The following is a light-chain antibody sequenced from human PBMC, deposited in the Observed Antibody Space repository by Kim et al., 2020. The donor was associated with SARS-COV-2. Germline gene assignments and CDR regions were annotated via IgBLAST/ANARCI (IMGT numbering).Light chain of an antibody. CDR3: EQYGNLPWT. CDR2: GAS. J-gene: IGKJ1*01. Sequence: EIVLTQSPGTQSLSPGERATLSCRASQSVSSNYLAWYQQKPGQAPRLLIYGASSRATGIPDRFSGSGSGTDLTLTITGLEPEDLAVYYCEQYGNLPWTFGQGTKVDIK. V-gene: IGKV3-20*01. CDR1: QSVSSNY.